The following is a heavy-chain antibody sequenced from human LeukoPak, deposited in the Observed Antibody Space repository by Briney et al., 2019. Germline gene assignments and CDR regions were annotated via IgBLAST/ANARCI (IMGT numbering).Heavy chain of an antibody. CDR2: ISGSGGST. D-gene: IGHD6-19*01. CDR1: GFTFSSYG. CDR3: AKKIDSSGWYPLGD. J-gene: IGHJ4*02. V-gene: IGHV3-23*01. Sequence: GGSLRLSCAASGFTFSSYGMSWVRQAPGKGLEWVSAISGSGGSTYYADSVKGRFTISRDNSKNTLYLQMNSLRAEDTAVYYCAKKIDSSGWYPLGDWGQGTLVTVSS.